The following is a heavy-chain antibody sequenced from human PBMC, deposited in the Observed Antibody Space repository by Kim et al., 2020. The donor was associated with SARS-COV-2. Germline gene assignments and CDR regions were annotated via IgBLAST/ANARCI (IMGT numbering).Heavy chain of an antibody. V-gene: IGHV4-34*01. J-gene: IGHJ6*03. Sequence: NYNPSLKSRVTISVDTSKNQFSLKMSAVTAADTAVYDCERGRRAYYYMDVWGKGTTVTVSS. CDR3: ERGRRAYYYMDV.